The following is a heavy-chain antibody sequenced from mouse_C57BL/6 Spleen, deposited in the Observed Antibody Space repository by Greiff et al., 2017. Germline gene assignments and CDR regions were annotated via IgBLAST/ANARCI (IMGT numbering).Heavy chain of an antibody. V-gene: IGHV5-16*01. J-gene: IGHJ2*01. CDR2: INYDGSST. Sequence: EVHLVESEGGLVQPGSSMKLSCTASGFTFSDYYMAWVRQVPEKGLEWVANINYDGSSTYYLDSLKSRFIISRDNAKNILYLQMSSLKSEDTATYYCARIFYDYDVNYFDYWGQGTTLTVSS. D-gene: IGHD2-4*01. CDR3: ARIFYDYDVNYFDY. CDR1: GFTFSDYY.